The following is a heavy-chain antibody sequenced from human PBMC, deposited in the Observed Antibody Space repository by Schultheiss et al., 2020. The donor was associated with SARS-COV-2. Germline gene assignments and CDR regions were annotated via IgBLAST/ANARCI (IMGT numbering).Heavy chain of an antibody. CDR1: GFTFSSYA. CDR3: AKGQAGTTALLDY. J-gene: IGHJ4*02. D-gene: IGHD6-13*01. Sequence: GESLKISCAASGFTFSSYAMSWVRQAPGKGLEWVSAISGSGGSTYYADSVKGRFTISRDNSKNTLYLQMNSLRAEDTAVYYCAKGQAGTTALLDYWGQGTLVTVSS. CDR2: ISGSGGST. V-gene: IGHV3-23*01.